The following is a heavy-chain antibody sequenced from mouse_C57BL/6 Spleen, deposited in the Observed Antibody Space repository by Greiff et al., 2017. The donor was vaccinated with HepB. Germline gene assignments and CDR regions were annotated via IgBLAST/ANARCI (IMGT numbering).Heavy chain of an antibody. CDR1: GFSLTSYA. CDR2: IWTGGGT. V-gene: IGHV2-9-1*01. CDR3: ARNYYYGSTLYYAMDY. D-gene: IGHD1-1*01. Sequence: VQGVESGPGLVAPSQSLSITCTVSGFSLTSYAISWVRQPPGKGLEWLGVIWTGGGTNYNSALKSRLSISKDNSKSQVFLKMNSLQTDDTARYYCARNYYYGSTLYYAMDYWGQGTSVTVSS. J-gene: IGHJ4*01.